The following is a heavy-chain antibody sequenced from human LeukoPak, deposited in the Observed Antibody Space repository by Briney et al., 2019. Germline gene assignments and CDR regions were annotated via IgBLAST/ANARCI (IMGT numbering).Heavy chain of an antibody. D-gene: IGHD2-2*01. J-gene: IGHJ5*02. CDR3: ARDQGYCSSTSCYILDWFDP. CDR1: GYTFTSYG. Sequence: ASVKVSCKASGYTFTSYGISWVRQAPGQGLEWVGWISAYNGNTNYAQKLQGRVTMTTDTSTSTAYMELRSLRSDATAVYYCARDQGYCSSTSCYILDWFDPWGQGTLVTVSS. CDR2: ISAYNGNT. V-gene: IGHV1-18*01.